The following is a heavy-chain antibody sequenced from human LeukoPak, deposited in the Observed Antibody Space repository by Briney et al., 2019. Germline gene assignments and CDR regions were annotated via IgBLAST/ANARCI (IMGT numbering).Heavy chain of an antibody. CDR2: IKTNTGNP. Sequence: ASVKVSCKASGYTFTSDAMNWVRQAPGQWLEWMGWIKTNTGNPTYAQGFTGRFVFSLDTSVSTAYLQISSLKAEDTAVYYCAREVDTAMVIGSWFDPWGQGTLVTVSS. CDR1: GYTFTSDA. CDR3: AREVDTAMVIGSWFDP. J-gene: IGHJ5*02. D-gene: IGHD5-18*01. V-gene: IGHV7-4-1*02.